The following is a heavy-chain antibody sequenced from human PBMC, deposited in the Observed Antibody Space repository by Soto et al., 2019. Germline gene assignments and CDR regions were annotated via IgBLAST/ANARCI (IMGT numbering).Heavy chain of an antibody. CDR3: ARAKPLYSSSSAAFDY. J-gene: IGHJ4*02. CDR1: GGSISSYY. V-gene: IGHV4-59*01. D-gene: IGHD6-6*01. CDR2: IYYSGST. Sequence: SGTLSLTCTVSGGSISSYYWSWIRQPPGKGLEWIGYIYYSGSTNYNPSLKSRVTISVDTSKNQFSLKLSSVTAADTAVYYCARAKPLYSSSSAAFDYWGQGTLVTVSS.